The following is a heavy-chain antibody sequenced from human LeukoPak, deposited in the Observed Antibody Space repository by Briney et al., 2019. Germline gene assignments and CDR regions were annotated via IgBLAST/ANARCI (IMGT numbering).Heavy chain of an antibody. CDR3: ARAPILRFLEWLTLSDP. D-gene: IGHD3-3*01. J-gene: IGHJ5*02. Sequence: ASVKVSCKASGYTFTTYYVHWVRQAPRQGLEWMGIINPSGGSTTYAQKFRGRLTMTRDTSISTAYMQLSSLRSDDTALYYCARAPILRFLEWLTLSDPWGQGTLVTVSS. V-gene: IGHV1-46*01. CDR1: GYTFTTYY. CDR2: INPSGGST.